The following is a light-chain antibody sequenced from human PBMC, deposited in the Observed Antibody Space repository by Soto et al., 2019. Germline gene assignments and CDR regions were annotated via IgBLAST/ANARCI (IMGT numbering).Light chain of an antibody. CDR2: AAS. V-gene: IGKV3-15*01. CDR3: QHYDIWPLT. CDR1: QTVRNN. J-gene: IGKJ4*01. Sequence: EIVLAQSPGTLSLSPGERATLSCRASQTVRNNYLAWYQQKPGQAPRLLIYAASTRATGVPARFSGSGSGTEFTLTISDLQSEDFAVYFCQHYDIWPLTFGGGTKVDIK.